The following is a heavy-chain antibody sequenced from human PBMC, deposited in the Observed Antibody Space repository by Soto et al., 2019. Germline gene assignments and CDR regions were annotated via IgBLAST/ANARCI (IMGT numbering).Heavy chain of an antibody. CDR3: ARGRYGDY. V-gene: IGHV1-18*01. CDR2: ISAHNGNT. CDR1: GYDFTTSG. D-gene: IGHD1-1*01. J-gene: IGHJ4*02. Sequence: QVHLVQSGAEAKKPGASVKVSCKGSGYDFTTSGITWVRQAPGQGLEWMAWISAHNGNTDYAQKLQGRVTVTRDTSTSTAYMELRSLRSDATAVYYCARGRYGDYWGQGALVTVSS.